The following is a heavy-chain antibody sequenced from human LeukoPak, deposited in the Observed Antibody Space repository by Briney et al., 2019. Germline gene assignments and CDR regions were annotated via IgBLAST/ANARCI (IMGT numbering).Heavy chain of an antibody. J-gene: IGHJ4*02. D-gene: IGHD3-16*01. V-gene: IGHV1-69*05. CDR1: GGTFSSYA. CDR3: ARERPGSRPEYVY. CDR2: IIPIFGTA. Sequence: ASVKVSCKASGGTFSSYAISWVRQAPGQGLEWMGRIIPIFGTANYAQKSQGRVTITTDESTSTASMELSSLRSEDTAVYYCARERPGSRPEYVYWGQGTLVTVSS.